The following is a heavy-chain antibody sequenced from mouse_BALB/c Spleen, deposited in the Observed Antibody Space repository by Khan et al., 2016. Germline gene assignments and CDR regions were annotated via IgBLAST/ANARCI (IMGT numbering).Heavy chain of an antibody. CDR3: AEDYYGSNWFAY. D-gene: IGHD1-1*01. Sequence: QIQLVQSGPELKKPGETVKISCKASGYTFTNYGMNWVKQAPGKGLKWMGWINTNTGEPTYAEEFKGRFAFSLETSASTAYLQINNLTNEDTATYFCAEDYYGSNWFAYWGRGTLVTVSA. CDR1: GYTFTNYG. J-gene: IGHJ3*01. V-gene: IGHV9-3*02. CDR2: INTNTGEP.